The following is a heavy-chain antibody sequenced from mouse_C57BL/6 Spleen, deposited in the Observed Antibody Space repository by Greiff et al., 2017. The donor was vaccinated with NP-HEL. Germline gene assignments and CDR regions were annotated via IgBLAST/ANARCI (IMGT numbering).Heavy chain of an antibody. V-gene: IGHV1-55*01. CDR1: GYTFTSYW. D-gene: IGHD2-4*01. CDR2: IYPGSGST. CDR3: ARRGSDYDLLAY. Sequence: QVQLQQPGAELVKPGASVKMSCKASGYTFTSYWITWVKQRPGQGLEWIGDIYPGSGSTNYNEKFKSKATLTVDTSSSTAYMQLSSLTSEDSAVYYCARRGSDYDLLAYWGQGTLVTVSA. J-gene: IGHJ3*01.